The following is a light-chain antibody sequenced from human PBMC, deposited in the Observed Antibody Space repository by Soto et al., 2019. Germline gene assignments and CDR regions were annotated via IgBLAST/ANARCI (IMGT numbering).Light chain of an antibody. CDR3: QQYNNWPPVT. J-gene: IGKJ1*01. V-gene: IGKV3-15*01. Sequence: EIVMTQSPATLSASPGERATLSCRASQSVSSSLAWYQQKPGQAPRLLIYGASTRATGIPAKFSGSGSGTEFTLTISSLQSEDFAVYYCQQYNNWPPVTFGQGTKVDNK. CDR1: QSVSSS. CDR2: GAS.